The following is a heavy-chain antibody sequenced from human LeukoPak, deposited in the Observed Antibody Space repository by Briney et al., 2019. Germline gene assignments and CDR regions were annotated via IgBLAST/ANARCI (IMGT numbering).Heavy chain of an antibody. V-gene: IGHV3-66*02. Sequence: GGSLRLSCADSGFTVISNYMSWVRQAPGKGLEWVSVIYSGGDTYYADSVKGRFTISRDNSKNTLYLQVNSLRAEDTAVYYCARDLTHGGKTYWGQGTLVTVSS. J-gene: IGHJ4*02. D-gene: IGHD4-23*01. CDR1: GFTVISNY. CDR2: IYSGGDT. CDR3: ARDLTHGGKTY.